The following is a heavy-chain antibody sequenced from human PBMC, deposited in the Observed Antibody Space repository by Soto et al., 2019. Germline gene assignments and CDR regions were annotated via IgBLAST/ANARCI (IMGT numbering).Heavy chain of an antibody. Sequence: GGSLRLSCAASGFTFSDYYMSWIRQAPGKGLEWVSYISSSSSYTNYADSVKGRFTISRDNAKNSLYLQMNSLRAEDTAVYYCARVAYFRRYYDSSGSDAFDIWGQGTMVTVSS. V-gene: IGHV3-11*06. CDR1: GFTFSDYY. D-gene: IGHD3-22*01. J-gene: IGHJ3*02. CDR3: ARVAYFRRYYDSSGSDAFDI. CDR2: ISSSSSYT.